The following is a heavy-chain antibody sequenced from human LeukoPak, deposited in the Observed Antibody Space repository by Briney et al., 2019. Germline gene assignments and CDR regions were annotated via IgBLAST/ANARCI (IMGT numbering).Heavy chain of an antibody. CDR2: VYYSGST. CDR3: ARGSGSYGFFDV. D-gene: IGHD5-18*01. Sequence: PSETLSLTCSVSGGDISTYHWSWIRQSPGEAFEYIGNVYYSGSTNYNPSLRSRVTISVDVSKNQFSLNVRSVTAADTAVYYCARGSGSYGFFDVWGQGTLVTVSA. V-gene: IGHV4-59*13. CDR1: GGDISTYH. J-gene: IGHJ4*02.